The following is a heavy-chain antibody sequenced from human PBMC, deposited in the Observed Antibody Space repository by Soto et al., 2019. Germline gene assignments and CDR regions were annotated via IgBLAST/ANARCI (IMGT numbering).Heavy chain of an antibody. J-gene: IGHJ3*02. V-gene: IGHV3-23*01. CDR3: AKRVLLTGETRGHAFDI. CDR2: ISGSGGST. Sequence: GESLKISCAASGFTFSSYAMSWVRQATGKGLEWVSAISGSGGSTYYADSVKGRFTISRDNSKNTLYLQMHSLRAEDRAVYYCAKRVLLTGETRGHAFDIWGQGTMVTVSS. D-gene: IGHD7-27*01. CDR1: GFTFSSYA.